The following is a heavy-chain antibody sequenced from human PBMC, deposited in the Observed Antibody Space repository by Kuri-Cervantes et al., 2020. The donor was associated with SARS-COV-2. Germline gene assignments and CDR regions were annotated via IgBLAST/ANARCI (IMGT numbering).Heavy chain of an antibody. CDR3: AKAVDPGDSGTPQDFDY. D-gene: IGHD3-10*01. V-gene: IGHV3-21*04. CDR1: GFTFSTYS. CDR2: ISSSSSQR. J-gene: IGHJ4*02. Sequence: GESLKISCAASGFTFSTYSMTWVRQAPGKGLEWVSSISSSSSQRYYVDSVKGRFTISRDNSKNTLYLQMNSLRAEDTAVYYCAKAVDPGDSGTPQDFDYWGQGTLVTVSS.